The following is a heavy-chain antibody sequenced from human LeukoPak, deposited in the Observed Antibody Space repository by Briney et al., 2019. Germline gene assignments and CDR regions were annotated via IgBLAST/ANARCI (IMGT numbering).Heavy chain of an antibody. J-gene: IGHJ5*02. CDR3: ARDPGDWWFGP. CDR2: IYYSGST. CDR1: GGSVSSGSYY. Sequence: SSETLSLTCTVSGGSVSSGSYYWSWIRQPPGKGLEWIGYIYYSGSTNYNPSLKSRVTISVDTSKNQFSLKLSSVTAADAAVYYCARDPGDWWFGPWGQGTLVTVSS. D-gene: IGHD2-21*02. V-gene: IGHV4-61*01.